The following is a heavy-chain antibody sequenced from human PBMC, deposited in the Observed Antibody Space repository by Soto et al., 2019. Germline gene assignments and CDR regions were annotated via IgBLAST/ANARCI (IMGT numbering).Heavy chain of an antibody. V-gene: IGHV4-39*01. CDR1: GDSINSRSYY. D-gene: IGHD2-21*02. CDR3: ARQRTSVVTQAYFDV. CDR2: IYYSGRT. J-gene: IGHJ6*02. Sequence: SETLSLTCTVTGDSINSRSYYWGWIRQPPGKRLEWIGSIYYSGRTYNNPSLRSRVSMSIDTSKDQFSLKLKSVTAADTALYFCARQRTSVVTQAYFDVWGQGTTVTVSS.